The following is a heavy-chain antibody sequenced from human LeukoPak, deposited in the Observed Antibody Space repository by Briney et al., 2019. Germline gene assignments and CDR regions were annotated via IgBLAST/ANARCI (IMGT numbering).Heavy chain of an antibody. V-gene: IGHV3-23*01. CDR3: AKGGEATMRDGYNYYYYYMEV. CDR1: GITLSSHA. J-gene: IGHJ6*03. Sequence: GGSLRLPCATSGITLSSHAMSWVRQAPGKGLEWVSLISGSGGHTYYGDSVKGRFTISRENSKNTFYLQMNSLRADDTAVYYCAKGGEATMRDGYNYYYYYMEVWGKGTTVTVSS. CDR2: ISGSGGHT. D-gene: IGHD5-24*01.